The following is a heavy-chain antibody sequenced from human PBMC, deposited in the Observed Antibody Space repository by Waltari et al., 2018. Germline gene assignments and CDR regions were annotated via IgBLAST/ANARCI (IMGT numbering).Heavy chain of an antibody. Sequence: EVQLLESGGGLAQPGGSLRLSCAASGFTFSDYAMSWVRQAPGKGLEWVAVVYSGGSTTYYSDSVKGRFTISRDDSKNTMFLQMNSLRAEDTVVYYCARDFQGGHFDYWGQGTLVTVSS. CDR2: VYSGGSTT. CDR1: GFTFSDYA. V-gene: IGHV3-23*03. J-gene: IGHJ4*02. CDR3: ARDFQGGHFDY.